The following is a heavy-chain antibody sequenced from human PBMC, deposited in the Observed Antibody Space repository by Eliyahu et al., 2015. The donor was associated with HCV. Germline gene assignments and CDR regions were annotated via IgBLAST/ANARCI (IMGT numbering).Heavy chain of an antibody. CDR1: GGSIXTYY. J-gene: IGHJ5*02. D-gene: IGHD6-19*01. CDR3: ASGGGGIAVAGTGGWFDP. Sequence: QVQLQESGPGLVKPSETLSLTCTVSGGSIXTYYWSWIRQPPGKGLEXIGYIHYSGSTNYNPSLKSRVTISVDTSKNQFSLNLTSVTAADTAVYYCASGGGGIAVAGTGGWFDPWGQGTLVTVSS. V-gene: IGHV4-59*01. CDR2: IHYSGST.